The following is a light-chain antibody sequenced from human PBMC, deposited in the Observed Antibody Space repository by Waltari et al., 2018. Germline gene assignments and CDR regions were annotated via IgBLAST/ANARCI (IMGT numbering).Light chain of an antibody. Sequence: SYELTQLPSVSVSPGQTASITCSGDKLGDKYACWYQQKPGQSPVLVIYQDSKRPSGIPERFSGSNSGNTATLTISGTQAMDEADYYCQAWDSSTEWVFGGGTKLTVL. CDR1: KLGDKY. CDR2: QDS. J-gene: IGLJ3*02. CDR3: QAWDSSTEWV. V-gene: IGLV3-1*01.